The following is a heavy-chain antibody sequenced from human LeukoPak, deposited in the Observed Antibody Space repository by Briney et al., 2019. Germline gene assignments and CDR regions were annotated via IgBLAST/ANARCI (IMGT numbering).Heavy chain of an antibody. CDR3: ARDLGYYGSGRPYYFDY. V-gene: IGHV1-18*01. D-gene: IGHD3-10*01. CDR1: GYTFTSYG. Sequence: GASVKVSCKASGYTFTSYGISWVRQAPGQGLEWMGWISAYNVNTNYARKLQGRVTMTTDTSTSTAYMELRSLRSDDTAVYYCARDLGYYGSGRPYYFDYWGQGTLVTVSS. J-gene: IGHJ4*02. CDR2: ISAYNVNT.